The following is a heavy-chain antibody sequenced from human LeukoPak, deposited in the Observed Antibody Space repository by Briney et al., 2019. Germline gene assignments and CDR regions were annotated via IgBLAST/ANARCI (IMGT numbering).Heavy chain of an antibody. CDR1: GCTFTNYG. CDR3: AKERASMGADAFDI. D-gene: IGHD1-26*01. J-gene: IGHJ3*02. Sequence: GGSLRLSCAASGCTFTNYGMHWVRQAPGKGLEWVAIISFDGRIEYYVDSVKGRFTISRDKSKNTLYLQMNSPRPEDTAVYYCAKERASMGADAFDIWGQGTMVTVSS. V-gene: IGHV3-30*18. CDR2: ISFDGRIE.